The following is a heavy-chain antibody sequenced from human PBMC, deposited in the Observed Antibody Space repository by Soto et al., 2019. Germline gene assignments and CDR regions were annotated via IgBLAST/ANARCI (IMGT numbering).Heavy chain of an antibody. CDR3: AKVAGSRPDY. CDR1: GFTFSSYG. Sequence: QVQLVESGGGVVQPGRSLRLSCAASGFTFSSYGMHWVRQAPGKGLEWVAVISYDGSNKYYADSVKGRFTISRDNSKNTLYLQMNSLRAEDTAVYYCAKVAGSRPDYWGQGTLVTVSS. J-gene: IGHJ4*02. V-gene: IGHV3-30*18. CDR2: ISYDGSNK. D-gene: IGHD3-10*01.